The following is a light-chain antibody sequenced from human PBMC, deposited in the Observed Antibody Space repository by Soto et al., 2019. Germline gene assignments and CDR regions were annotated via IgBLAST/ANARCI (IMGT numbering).Light chain of an antibody. CDR1: QGISTN. CDR3: LQANRVPLS. Sequence: IQMTQSPSSLSASVGDRVTITCRASQGISTNLAWYQQKPGKAPKLLIYAASSLQSGVPPRFSGSGSGTDFTLTISSPQPEDFAIYYCLQANRVPLSFGQGTRLEI. V-gene: IGKV1-12*01. CDR2: AAS. J-gene: IGKJ5*01.